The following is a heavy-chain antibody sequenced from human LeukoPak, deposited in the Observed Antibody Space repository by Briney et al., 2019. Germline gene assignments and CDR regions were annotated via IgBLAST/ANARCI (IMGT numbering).Heavy chain of an antibody. CDR3: ARDARTVTTLFDY. V-gene: IGHV3-21*01. J-gene: IGHJ4*02. CDR1: GFTFSSYS. D-gene: IGHD4-17*01. Sequence: GGSLRLSCAASGFTFSSYSMDWVRQAPGKGLEWVSSISSSSSYIYYADSVKGRFTISRDNAKNSLYLQMNSLRAEDTAVYYCARDARTVTTLFDYWGQGTLVTVSS. CDR2: ISSSSSYI.